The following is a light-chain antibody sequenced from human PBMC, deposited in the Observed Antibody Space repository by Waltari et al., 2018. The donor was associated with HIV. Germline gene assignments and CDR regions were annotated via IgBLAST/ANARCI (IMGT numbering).Light chain of an antibody. CDR3: QHRSDWPPSFT. Sequence: EIVLTQSPATLSLSPGERATLPCKASQSLNSSLAWYQQKPGQAPRLLIYDAFNRPTGIPARFSGSGSGTDFTLTISSLEPEDFAFYYCQHRSDWPPSFTFGPGTKVDFK. CDR2: DAF. CDR1: QSLNSS. J-gene: IGKJ3*01. V-gene: IGKV3-11*01.